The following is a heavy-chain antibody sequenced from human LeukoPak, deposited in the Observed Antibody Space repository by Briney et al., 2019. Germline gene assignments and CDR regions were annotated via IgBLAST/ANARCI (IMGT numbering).Heavy chain of an antibody. CDR3: ARADRLHGGPYLIGP. CDR2: INPSSGGT. Sequence: ASVKVSCKTSGYSFTDYYMHWVRQAPGQGLEWMGWINPSSGGTSAAQKFQGRVTMTRDTSITTVYMEVSWLTSDDTAIYYCARADRLHGGPYLIGPWGQGTLVTVSS. J-gene: IGHJ5*02. V-gene: IGHV1-2*02. D-gene: IGHD2-21*01. CDR1: GYSFTDYY.